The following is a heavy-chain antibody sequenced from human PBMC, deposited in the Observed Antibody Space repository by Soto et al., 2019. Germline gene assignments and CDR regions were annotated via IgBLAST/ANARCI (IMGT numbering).Heavy chain of an antibody. J-gene: IGHJ4*02. D-gene: IGHD6-13*01. CDR3: ARSEVAAAALDY. Sequence: SVKVSCKASGGTFSSYAISWVRQAPGQGLEWMGGIIPIFGTANYAQKFQGRVTITADESTSTAYMELSSLRSEDTAVYYCARSEVAAAALDYWGQGTLVTVSS. CDR2: IIPIFGTA. CDR1: GGTFSSYA. V-gene: IGHV1-69*13.